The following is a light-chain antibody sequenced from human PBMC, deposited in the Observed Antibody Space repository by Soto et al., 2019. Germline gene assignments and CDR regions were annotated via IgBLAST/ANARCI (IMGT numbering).Light chain of an antibody. V-gene: IGKV4-1*01. CDR1: QCVLYSSNNKNY. CDR2: WAS. J-gene: IGKJ4*01. CDR3: QQYYSTPPT. Sequence: DIVRTQSPDSLAVSLGERATINCKSSQCVLYSSNNKNYLAWYQQKPGQPPKLLIYWASTRESGVPDRFSGSGSGTDFTLTISSLQAEDVAVYYCQQYYSTPPTFGGGTKVEIK.